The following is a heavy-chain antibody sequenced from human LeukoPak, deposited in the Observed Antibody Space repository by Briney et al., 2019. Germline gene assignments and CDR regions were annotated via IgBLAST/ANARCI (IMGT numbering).Heavy chain of an antibody. J-gene: IGHJ4*01. CDR2: VRIKANGYRT. Sequence: GGSLRLSCAASGFTLSAHYMDWVCQGPGKGLEWVGRVRIKANGYRTEYAASVEGSFTVSGDASKNSLYLQMNSVTTEDTALYYSARSGYCGAGTCYSDYFDYWGLGTLVTVSS. D-gene: IGHD2-15*01. CDR1: GFTLSAHY. V-gene: IGHV3-72*01. CDR3: ARSGYCGAGTCYSDYFDY.